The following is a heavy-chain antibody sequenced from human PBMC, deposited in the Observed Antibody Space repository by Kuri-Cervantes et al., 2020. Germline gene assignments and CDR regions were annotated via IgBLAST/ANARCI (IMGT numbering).Heavy chain of an antibody. CDR3: ARDQLRYFDWLSTFYYYYGMDV. CDR1: GGSISSSNW. V-gene: IGHV4-4*02. D-gene: IGHD3-9*01. CDR2: IYHSGST. J-gene: IGHJ6*02. Sequence: GSLRLSCAVSGGSISSSNWWSWVRQPPGKGLEWIGEIYHSGSTNYNPSLKSRVTISVDTSKNQFSLKLSSVTAADTAVYYCARDQLRYFDWLSTFYYYYGMDVWGQGTTVTVSS.